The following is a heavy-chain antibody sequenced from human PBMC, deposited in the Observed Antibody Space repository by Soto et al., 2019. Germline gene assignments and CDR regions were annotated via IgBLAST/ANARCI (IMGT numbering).Heavy chain of an antibody. CDR1: GYTFTGYY. CDR2: INPNSGGT. V-gene: IGHV1-2*04. CDR3: ARGRAYCSGVSCYPPGWFEP. Sequence: ASVKVSCKASGYTFTGYYMHWVRQSPGQGLEWMGWINPNSGGTNYAQKFQGWVTMTRDTSISTAYMELSRLRSDDTAVYYCARGRAYCSGVSCYPPGWFEPWGQGTRVTVSS. D-gene: IGHD2-15*01. J-gene: IGHJ5*02.